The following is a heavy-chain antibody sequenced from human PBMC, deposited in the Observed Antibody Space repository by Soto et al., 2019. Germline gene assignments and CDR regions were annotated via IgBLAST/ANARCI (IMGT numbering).Heavy chain of an antibody. J-gene: IGHJ5*02. V-gene: IGHV3-48*03. D-gene: IGHD2-2*01. CDR2: ISSSGSTI. CDR3: AREGVSDCSSTSCLKWFDP. Sequence: EVQLVESGGGLVQPGGSLRLSCAASGFTFSSYEMNWVRQAPGKGLEWVSYISSSGSTIYYADSVKGRFTISRDNAKNSLYLQMNSLRGEDTAVYYCAREGVSDCSSTSCLKWFDPWGQGTLVTVSS. CDR1: GFTFSSYE.